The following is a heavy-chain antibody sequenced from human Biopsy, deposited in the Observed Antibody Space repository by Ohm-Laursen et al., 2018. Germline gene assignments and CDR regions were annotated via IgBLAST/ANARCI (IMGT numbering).Heavy chain of an antibody. Sequence: SLRLSCTASGFTVSSNYVSWVRQAPGMGLEWVSVIYSGDRPYYRESVRGRFTISRDNSKNTLYPQMNSLRADDTAVYYCARNKPGSSSGSDFDYWGQGTLVTVSS. D-gene: IGHD6-6*01. CDR2: IYSGDRP. CDR3: ARNKPGSSSGSDFDY. V-gene: IGHV3-53*01. J-gene: IGHJ4*02. CDR1: GFTVSSNY.